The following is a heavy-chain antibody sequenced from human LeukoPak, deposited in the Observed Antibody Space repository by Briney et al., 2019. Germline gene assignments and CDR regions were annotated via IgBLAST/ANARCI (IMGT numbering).Heavy chain of an antibody. CDR3: ARGGVIAAAGRPYYYYGMDV. D-gene: IGHD6-13*01. CDR1: GGSISSYY. J-gene: IGHJ6*04. CDR2: INHSGST. Sequence: SETLSLTCTVSGGSISSYYWQWIRQPPGKGLEWIGEINHSGSTNYNPSLKSRVTISVDTSKNQFSLKLSSVTAADTAVYYCARGGVIAAAGRPYYYYGMDVWGKGTTVTVSS. V-gene: IGHV4-34*01.